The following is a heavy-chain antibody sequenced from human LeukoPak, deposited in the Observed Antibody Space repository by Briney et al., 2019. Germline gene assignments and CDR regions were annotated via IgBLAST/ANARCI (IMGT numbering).Heavy chain of an antibody. J-gene: IGHJ6*02. CDR2: INHSGST. Sequence: SETLSLTCAVYGGSFSGYYWSWIRQPPGKGLEWIGEINHSGSTNYNPSLKSRVTISVDTSKNQFSLKLSSVTAADTAVYYCARYKVGSLYYYYAMDVWGQGTTGTVSS. CDR1: GGSFSGYY. V-gene: IGHV4-34*01. D-gene: IGHD1-14*01. CDR3: ARYKVGSLYYYYAMDV.